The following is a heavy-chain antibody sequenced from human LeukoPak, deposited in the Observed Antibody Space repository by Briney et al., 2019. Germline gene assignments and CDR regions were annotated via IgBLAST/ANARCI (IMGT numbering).Heavy chain of an antibody. CDR2: ISSSGSTI. V-gene: IGHV3-11*01. D-gene: IGHD5-18*01. Sequence: GGSLRLSCAASGFTFSDYYMNWIRQAPGKGLEWVSYISSSGSTIYYADSVKGRFTISRDNAKNSLYLQMNSLRAEDTAVYYCVRFRYGYNYYYGMDVWGQRTTVIVSS. CDR1: GFTFSDYY. CDR3: VRFRYGYNYYYGMDV. J-gene: IGHJ6*02.